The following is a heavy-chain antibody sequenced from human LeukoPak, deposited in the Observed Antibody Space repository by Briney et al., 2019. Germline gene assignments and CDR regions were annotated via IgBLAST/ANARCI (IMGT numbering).Heavy chain of an antibody. Sequence: GGSLRLSCAASGFTFSSYGMHWVRQAPGKGLEWVAVISFDGSDEYYADSVKGRFTISRDNSENTLYLQMNSLRAEDTAVYYCARGVMITFGGVIVHWGQGTLVTVSS. J-gene: IGHJ5*02. CDR3: ARGVMITFGGVIVH. CDR2: ISFDGSDE. D-gene: IGHD3-16*01. V-gene: IGHV3-30*03. CDR1: GFTFSSYG.